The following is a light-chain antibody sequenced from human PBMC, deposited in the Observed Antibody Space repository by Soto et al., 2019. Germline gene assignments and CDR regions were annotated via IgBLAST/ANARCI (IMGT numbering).Light chain of an antibody. CDR2: GAS. J-gene: IGKJ2*01. V-gene: IGKV3-15*01. Sequence: EIVLTQSPGTLSLSPGERATLSCRASQSGSDSYLAWYQQKPGQTPRLXXYGASTRATGIPARFSGSGSGSEFTLTISSLQSEDFAAYYCQQYSNWPSFTFGQGTKVDI. CDR3: QQYSNWPSFT. CDR1: QSGSDSY.